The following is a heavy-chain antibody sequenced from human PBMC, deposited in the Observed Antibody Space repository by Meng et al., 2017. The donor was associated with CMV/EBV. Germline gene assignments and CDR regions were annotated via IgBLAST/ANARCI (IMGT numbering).Heavy chain of an antibody. CDR3: ARGPISPRYCSSTSCRYWFDP. CDR2: MNPNSGNT. V-gene: IGHV1-8*03. CDR1: GYTFTSYD. Sequence: ASVKVSCKDSGYTFTSYDNNWVRQATGQGLEWMGWMNPNSGNTGYAQKFQGRVTITRNTSISTAYMELSSLRSEDTAVYYCARGPISPRYCSSTSCRYWFDPWGQGTLVTVSS. D-gene: IGHD2-2*01. J-gene: IGHJ5*02.